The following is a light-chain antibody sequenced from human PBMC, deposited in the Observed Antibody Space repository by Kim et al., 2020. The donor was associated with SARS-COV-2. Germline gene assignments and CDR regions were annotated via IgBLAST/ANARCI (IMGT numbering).Light chain of an antibody. Sequence: SVAQGQTARITCSGDVLEKKYARSFQQKPGQAPVVVIYKDNARPSGIPERFSGSSAGTTVTLTISGAQVEDEADYYCYSTTNNTAIFGGGTQLTVL. CDR3: YSTTNNTAI. CDR2: KDN. V-gene: IGLV3-27*01. J-gene: IGLJ2*01. CDR1: VLEKKY.